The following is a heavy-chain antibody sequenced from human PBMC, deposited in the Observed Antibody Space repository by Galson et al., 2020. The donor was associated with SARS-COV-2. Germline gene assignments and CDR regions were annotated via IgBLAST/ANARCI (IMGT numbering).Heavy chain of an antibody. V-gene: IGHV4-61*02. D-gene: IGHD6-19*01. J-gene: IGHJ4*02. CDR3: ATGAVAGTGD. Sequence: SETLSLTCTVSGGSISSINHYWSWIRQPAGKGLEWIGRIHTGGSTNYNPSLRSRVTISIDRSKNQFSLEMTSLTAADTAVYYCATGAVAGTGDWGQGTLVTVSS. CDR2: IHTGGST. CDR1: GGSISSINHY.